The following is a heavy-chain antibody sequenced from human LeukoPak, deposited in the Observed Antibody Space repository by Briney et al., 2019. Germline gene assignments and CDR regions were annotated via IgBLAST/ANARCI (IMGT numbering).Heavy chain of an antibody. V-gene: IGHV1-2*02. CDR3: AIGQVVVAAALRD. CDR1: GYTFTSYA. D-gene: IGHD2-15*01. CDR2: INPNSGGT. Sequence: ASVKVSCKASGYTFTSYAMNWVRQAPGQGLEWMGWINPNSGGTNYAQKFQGRVTMTRDTSISTAYMELSRLRSDDTAVYYCAIGQVVVAAALRDWGQGTLVTVSS. J-gene: IGHJ4*02.